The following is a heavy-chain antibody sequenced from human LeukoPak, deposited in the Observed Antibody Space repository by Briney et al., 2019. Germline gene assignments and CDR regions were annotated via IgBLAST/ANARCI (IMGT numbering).Heavy chain of an antibody. V-gene: IGHV3-7*01. CDR3: AREPRSFLEWLFDY. D-gene: IGHD3-3*01. Sequence: GGSLKLSCAASGFTFSSYWMSWVRQAPGKGLEWVANIKQDGSEKYYVDSVKGRFTISRDNAKNSLYLQMNSLRAEDTAVYYCAREPRSFLEWLFDYWGQGTLVTVSS. J-gene: IGHJ4*02. CDR2: IKQDGSEK. CDR1: GFTFSSYW.